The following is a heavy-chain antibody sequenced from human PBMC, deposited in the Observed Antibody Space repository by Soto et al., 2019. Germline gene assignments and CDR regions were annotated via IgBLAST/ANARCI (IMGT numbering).Heavy chain of an antibody. CDR3: ARDHNDYGDYLRRYYFDY. CDR2: IITILGIA. V-gene: IGHV1-69*04. J-gene: IGHJ4*02. Sequence: GASVKVSCKASGGTFSSYTISWVRQAPGQGLEWMGRIITILGIANYAQKFQGRVTITADKSTSTAYMELSSLRSEDTAVYYCARDHNDYGDYLRRYYFDYWGQGTLVTVSS. D-gene: IGHD4-17*01. CDR1: GGTFSSYT.